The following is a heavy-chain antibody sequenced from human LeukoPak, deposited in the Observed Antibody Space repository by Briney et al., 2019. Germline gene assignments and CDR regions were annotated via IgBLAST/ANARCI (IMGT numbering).Heavy chain of an antibody. J-gene: IGHJ4*02. CDR2: INSDGSST. CDR3: CKTYSSGWYYFDY. V-gene: IGHV3-74*01. Sequence: PGGSLRLSCAASGFTFSSYSMNWVRQAPGKGLVWVSRINSDGSSTSYADSVKGRFTISRDNAKNTLYLQMNSLRAEDTAVYYCCKTYSSGWYYFDYWGQGTLVTVSS. D-gene: IGHD6-19*01. CDR1: GFTFSSYS.